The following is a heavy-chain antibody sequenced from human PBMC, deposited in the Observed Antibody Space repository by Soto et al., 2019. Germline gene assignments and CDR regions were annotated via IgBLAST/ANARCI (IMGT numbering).Heavy chain of an antibody. J-gene: IGHJ6*02. D-gene: IGHD1-20*01. V-gene: IGHV3-33*01. CDR1: GFTFSSYG. Sequence: QVQLVESGGGVVQPGRSLRLSCAASGFTFSSYGMHWVRQAPGKGLEWVAVIWYDGSNKYYADSVKGRFTISRDNSKNTLYLQMNSLRAEDTAVYYCARDDNSFYYYGMDVWGQGTTVTVSS. CDR3: ARDDNSFYYYGMDV. CDR2: IWYDGSNK.